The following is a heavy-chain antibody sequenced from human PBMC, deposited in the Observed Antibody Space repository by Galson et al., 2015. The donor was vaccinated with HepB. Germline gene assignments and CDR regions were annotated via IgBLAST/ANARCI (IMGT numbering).Heavy chain of an antibody. Sequence: SVKVSCKASGFNFRKYAISCVRQAPGQGLEWIGRIIPMFASPNIAPNFWGRLKITADESTNTAYMELSSLTSEDTAFYYCAKLIATTGAFDSWGQGTLVTVSS. D-gene: IGHD6-13*01. CDR3: AKLIATTGAFDS. V-gene: IGHV1-69*13. CDR1: GFNFRKYA. CDR2: IIPMFASP. J-gene: IGHJ4*02.